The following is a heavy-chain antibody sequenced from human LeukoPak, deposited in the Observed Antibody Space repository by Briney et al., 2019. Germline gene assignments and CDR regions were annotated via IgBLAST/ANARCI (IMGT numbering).Heavy chain of an antibody. D-gene: IGHD3-9*01. Sequence: GGSLRLSCAASGFTFSSYAMSWVRQAPGKGLEWVSAISGSGGSTYYADSVKGRFTISRDNSKNTLYLQMISLRAEDTAVYYCAKDLYTYYDILTGYSPNDYWGQGTLVTVSS. CDR3: AKDLYTYYDILTGYSPNDY. CDR1: GFTFSSYA. CDR2: ISGSGGST. V-gene: IGHV3-23*01. J-gene: IGHJ4*02.